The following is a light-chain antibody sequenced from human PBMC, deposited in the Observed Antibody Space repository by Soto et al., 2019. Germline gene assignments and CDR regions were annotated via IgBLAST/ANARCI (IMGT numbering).Light chain of an antibody. V-gene: IGKV3-15*01. J-gene: IGKJ1*01. Sequence: EIVMTQAPAPLSVSPGGRRTLSCRASQSVSSNLAWYQQKPGPAPRXLIYGASTRATGIPARFIVIGSGTDFTLPLSSMKSEDFAIDDCQQYQNGWTFGQGTKVDIK. CDR1: QSVSSN. CDR2: GAS. CDR3: QQYQNGWT.